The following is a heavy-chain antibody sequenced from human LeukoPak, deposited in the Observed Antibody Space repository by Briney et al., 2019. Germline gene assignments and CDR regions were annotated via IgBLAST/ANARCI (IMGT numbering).Heavy chain of an antibody. V-gene: IGHV3-23*01. CDR1: GFTFSSYA. D-gene: IGHD6-13*01. CDR2: ISGSGGST. CDR3: PNPHIAAAGTYFFFDY. Sequence: GGSLRLSCAASGFTFSSYAMSWVRQAPGKGLEWVSAISGSGGSTYYADSVKGRFTISRDNSKNTLYLQMNSLRAEDTAVYYCPNPHIAAAGTYFFFDYWGQGPLVPVSS. J-gene: IGHJ4*02.